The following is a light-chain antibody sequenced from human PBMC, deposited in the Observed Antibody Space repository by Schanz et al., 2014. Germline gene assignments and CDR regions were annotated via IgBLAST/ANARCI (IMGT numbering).Light chain of an antibody. CDR1: SSNLGAGYD. Sequence: QSVLTQPPSVSGAPGQRVTISCTGSSSNLGAGYDVHWYQQLPGTAPKLLIYGNNNRPSGVPDRFSASKSGTSASLAITGLQAEDEADYYCAAWDGTLRGHVVFGGGTQLTVL. CDR3: AAWDGTLRGHVV. V-gene: IGLV1-40*01. CDR2: GNN. J-gene: IGLJ2*01.